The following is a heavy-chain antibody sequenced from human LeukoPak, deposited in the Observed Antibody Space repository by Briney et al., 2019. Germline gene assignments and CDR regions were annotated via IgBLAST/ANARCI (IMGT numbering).Heavy chain of an antibody. CDR2: ISSSGSTI. D-gene: IGHD3-10*02. J-gene: IGHJ6*04. CDR1: GFTFSLYS. Sequence: GGSLRLSCAASGFTFSLYSMNWVRQAPGKGLEWVSYISSSGSTIYYADSVKGRFTISRDNAKNSLYLQMNSLRAEDTAVYYCAELGITMIGGVWGKGTTVTISS. V-gene: IGHV3-48*04. CDR3: AELGITMIGGV.